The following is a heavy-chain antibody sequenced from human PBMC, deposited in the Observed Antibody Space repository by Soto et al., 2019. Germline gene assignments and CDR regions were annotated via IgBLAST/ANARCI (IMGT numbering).Heavy chain of an antibody. CDR1: GFTFSHYS. Sequence: PGGSLRLSCGASGFTFSHYSMNWGRQAPGKGLEGVSSMSDRSDYIYYADSVRGRFTISRDNAKNSLYLQMNSLSDEDTAVYYCARDGTVVGYFDFWGRGTLVTVSS. CDR2: MSDRSDYI. J-gene: IGHJ2*01. CDR3: ARDGTVVGYFDF. D-gene: IGHD2-15*01. V-gene: IGHV3-21*01.